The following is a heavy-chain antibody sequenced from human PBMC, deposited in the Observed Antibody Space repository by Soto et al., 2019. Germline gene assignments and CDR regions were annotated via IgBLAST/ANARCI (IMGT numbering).Heavy chain of an antibody. D-gene: IGHD2-15*01. V-gene: IGHV3-23*01. CDR3: AKVAIVAATNYFDY. J-gene: IGHJ4*02. CDR2: ISGSGGST. Sequence: GGSLRLSCAASGFTFSSYAMSWVRQAPGKGLELVSAISGSGGSTYYADSVKGRFTISRDNSKNTLYLQMNSLRAEDTSVYCCAKVAIVAATNYFDYWGQVTLVTVSS. CDR1: GFTFSSYA.